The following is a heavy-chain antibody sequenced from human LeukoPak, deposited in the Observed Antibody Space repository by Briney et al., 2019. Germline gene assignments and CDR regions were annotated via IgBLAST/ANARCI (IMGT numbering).Heavy chain of an antibody. CDR3: AREYQGYYFDY. V-gene: IGHV4-34*01. Sequence: KSSETLSLTCAVYGGSFSGYYWSWIRQPPGKGLEWIGEINHSGSTNYNPSLKSRVTISVDTSKNQFSLKLSSVTAADTAVYYCAREYQGYYFDYWGQGTLVTVSS. CDR1: GGSFSGYY. J-gene: IGHJ4*02. CDR2: INHSGST. D-gene: IGHD2-2*01.